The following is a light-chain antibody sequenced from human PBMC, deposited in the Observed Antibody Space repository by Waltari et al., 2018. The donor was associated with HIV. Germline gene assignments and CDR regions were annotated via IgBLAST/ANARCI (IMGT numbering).Light chain of an antibody. CDR1: QSISSY. Sequence: DIQMTQSPSSLSASVGDRVTITCRASQSISSYLNCYQQKPGKAPKLLIYAASSLQSGVPSRFSGSGSGTDFTLTISSLQPEDFATYYCQQSYSTLYTFGQGTKVEI. V-gene: IGKV1-39*01. CDR3: QQSYSTLYT. CDR2: AAS. J-gene: IGKJ2*01.